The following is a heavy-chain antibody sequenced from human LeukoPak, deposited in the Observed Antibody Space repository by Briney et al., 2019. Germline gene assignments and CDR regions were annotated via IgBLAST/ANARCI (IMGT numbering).Heavy chain of an antibody. V-gene: IGHV5-51*01. D-gene: IGHD6-19*01. J-gene: IGHJ4*02. CDR1: GYSFTSYW. Sequence: GESLKISCKGSGYSFTSYWIGWVRQMPGKGLEWMGIIYPGDSDTRYSPSFQGQVPISADKSISPAYLQWSSLKASDTAMYYCARHGGEAVAGTDYWGQGTLVTVSS. CDR2: IYPGDSDT. CDR3: ARHGGEAVAGTDY.